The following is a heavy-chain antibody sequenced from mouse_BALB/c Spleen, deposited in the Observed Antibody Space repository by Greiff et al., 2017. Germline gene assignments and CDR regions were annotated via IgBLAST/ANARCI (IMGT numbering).Heavy chain of an antibody. CDR3: ARALTFDY. Sequence: QVQLQQSGPELVKPGASVKISCKASGYAFSSSWMNWVKQRPGQGLEWIGRIYPGDGDTNYNGKFKGKATLTADKSSSTAYMQLSSLTSVDSAVYFCARALTFDYWGQGTTLKVSS. V-gene: IGHV1-82*01. CDR2: IYPGDGDT. J-gene: IGHJ2*01. CDR1: GYAFSSSW. D-gene: IGHD1-1*01.